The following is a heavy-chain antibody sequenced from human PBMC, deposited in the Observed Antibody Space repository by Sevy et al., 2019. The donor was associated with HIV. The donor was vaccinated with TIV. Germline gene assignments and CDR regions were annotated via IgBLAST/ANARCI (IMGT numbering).Heavy chain of an antibody. CDR2: INSDGTYT. Sequence: GGSLRLSCAASGFSFSSYWMHWVRQVPGKGLVWLSRINSDGTYTKYGDSAKGRFTISRDNAKNTLYLQMDSLRAEDTAVDYCARDKVEGGTMVQDNDYWGQGTLVTVSS. CDR3: ARDKVEGGTMVQDNDY. V-gene: IGHV3-74*03. J-gene: IGHJ4*02. D-gene: IGHD3-10*01. CDR1: GFSFSSYW.